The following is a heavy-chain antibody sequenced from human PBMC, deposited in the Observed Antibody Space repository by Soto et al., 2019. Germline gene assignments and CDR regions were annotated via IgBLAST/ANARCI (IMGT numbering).Heavy chain of an antibody. Sequence: QLQLQESGPGLVKPSETLSLTCTVSGGSISSYTYYWCWIRHPPGKVLEGIGTIYYSGTTYYNPSLKSRFTISVDTSKNQFSLKLSSVTAADTAVYYCARRDYCDYEGFDYWGQGTLVTVSS. CDR3: ARRDYCDYEGFDY. V-gene: IGHV4-39*01. D-gene: IGHD4-17*01. CDR2: IYYSGTT. J-gene: IGHJ4*02. CDR1: GGSISSYTYY.